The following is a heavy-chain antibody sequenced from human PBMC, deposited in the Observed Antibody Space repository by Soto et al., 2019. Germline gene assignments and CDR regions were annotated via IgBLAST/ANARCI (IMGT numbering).Heavy chain of an antibody. D-gene: IGHD2-21*01. CDR3: TTDLYGRTEGQNSNIVVVNAIQY. J-gene: IGHJ4*02. Sequence: GGSLRLSCAASGFTFSNAWMNWVRQAPGKGLEWVGRIKSKTDGATKEYAAPVKGRVTITSDESTNTLYLQMNSLKTEDTAVYYCTTDLYGRTEGQNSNIVVVNAIQYWGQGTLVTVSS. CDR2: IKSKTDGATK. V-gene: IGHV3-15*07. CDR1: GFTFSNAW.